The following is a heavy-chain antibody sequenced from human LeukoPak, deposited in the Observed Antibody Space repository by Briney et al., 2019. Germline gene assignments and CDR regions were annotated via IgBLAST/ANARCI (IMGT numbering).Heavy chain of an antibody. CDR3: ARGKDHYYDSSGYPDYYYYTMDV. CDR2: ITPSGGT. J-gene: IGHJ6*02. V-gene: IGHV1-2*02. CDR1: GYTFTSYA. D-gene: IGHD3-22*01. Sequence: GASVKVSCKASGYTFTSYAMHWVRQAPGQGLEWMGWITPSGGTNYPQKFQGRVAITRDTTITTAYMDLSRLTSDDTAVYYCARGKDHYYDSSGYPDYYYYTMDVWGQGTTVTVSS.